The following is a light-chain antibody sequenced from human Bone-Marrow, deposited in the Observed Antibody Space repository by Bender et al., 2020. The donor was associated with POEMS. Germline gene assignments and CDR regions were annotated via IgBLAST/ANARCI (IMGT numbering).Light chain of an antibody. CDR2: EDD. V-gene: IGLV6-57*01. Sequence: NFMLTQPHSLSESPGKTITISCTRSSGSIASDYVQWYQQRPGSPPTTVIFEDDQRPSGVPPRFSGSIDRSSNSASLTISGLETDDEADYYCQSYDNNNHVVFGGGTTLTVL. CDR1: SGSIASDY. CDR3: QSYDNNNHVV. J-gene: IGLJ3*02.